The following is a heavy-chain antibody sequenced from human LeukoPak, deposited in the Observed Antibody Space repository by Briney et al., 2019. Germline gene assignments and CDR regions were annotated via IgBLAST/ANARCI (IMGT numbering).Heavy chain of an antibody. J-gene: IGHJ5*02. Sequence: ASVSVSFTASGYTFTFYYMHWVRQAPGQGLEWVGWINPNSGGTNYAQKFQGRVTMTRDTSISTAYMELSRLRSDDTAVYYCARDTGYCSGGSCFTLWFVPWGQGTLVTVSS. CDR1: GYTFTFYY. CDR3: ARDTGYCSGGSCFTLWFVP. CDR2: INPNSGGT. D-gene: IGHD2-15*01. V-gene: IGHV1-2*02.